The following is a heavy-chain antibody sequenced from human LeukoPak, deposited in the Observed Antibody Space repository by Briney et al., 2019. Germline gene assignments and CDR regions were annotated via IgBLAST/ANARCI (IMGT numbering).Heavy chain of an antibody. Sequence: GGSLRLSCAASGFTFSSYSMNWVRQAPGKGLEWVSSISSISSYIYYADSVKGRFTISRDNAKNSLYLQMNSLRAEDTAVYYCARDLPHDSSGYLGYYFDYWGQGTLVTVSS. J-gene: IGHJ4*02. CDR3: ARDLPHDSSGYLGYYFDY. CDR1: GFTFSSYS. CDR2: ISSISSYI. V-gene: IGHV3-21*01. D-gene: IGHD3-22*01.